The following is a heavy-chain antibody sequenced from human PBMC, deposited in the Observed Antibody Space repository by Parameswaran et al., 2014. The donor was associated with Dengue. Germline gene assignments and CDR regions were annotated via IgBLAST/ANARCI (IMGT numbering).Heavy chain of an antibody. CDR2: IYYSGST. CDR1: GGSISSGDYY. CDR3: ARAGGDYEHYYYGMDV. V-gene: IGHV4-30-4*01. D-gene: IGHD4-17*01. Sequence: LRLSCTVSGGSISSGDYYWSWIRQPPGKGLEWIGYIYYSGSTYYNPSLKSRVTISVDTSKNQFSLKLSSVTAADTAVYYCARAGGDYEHYYYGMDVWGQGTTVTGLL. J-gene: IGHJ6*02.